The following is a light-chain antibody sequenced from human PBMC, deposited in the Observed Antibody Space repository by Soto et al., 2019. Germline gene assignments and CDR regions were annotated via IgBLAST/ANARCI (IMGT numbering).Light chain of an antibody. CDR2: GAS. CDR3: QQYGTLPWT. J-gene: IGKJ1*01. CDR1: QIVNSMY. V-gene: IGKV3-20*01. Sequence: EIVLTQSPGTLSLSPGERATLSCRASQIVNSMYLAWYQQKPGQAPRLLIYGASSRAPGISDRFSGSGSGTDFTLTISRLEPEDFAVYYCQQYGTLPWTFGQGTKLQIK.